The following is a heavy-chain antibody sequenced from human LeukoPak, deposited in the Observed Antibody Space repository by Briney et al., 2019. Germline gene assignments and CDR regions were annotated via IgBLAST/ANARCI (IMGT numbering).Heavy chain of an antibody. Sequence: GGSLRLSCAASGFTFSSYEMNWVRQAPGKGLEWVSYISSSGSTIYYADSVKGRFTISRDNAKNSLYLQMNTLRAEDTAVYYCATAFNWIDVFRGNYWGQGILVTVSS. CDR1: GFTFSSYE. V-gene: IGHV3-48*03. CDR2: ISSSGSTI. J-gene: IGHJ4*02. D-gene: IGHD1-1*01. CDR3: ATAFNWIDVFRGNY.